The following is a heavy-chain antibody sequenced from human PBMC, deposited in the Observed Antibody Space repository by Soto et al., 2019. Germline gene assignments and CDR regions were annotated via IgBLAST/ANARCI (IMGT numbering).Heavy chain of an antibody. CDR2: INHSGST. V-gene: IGHV4-34*01. D-gene: IGHD1-1*01. CDR1: GGSFSGYY. Sequence: SETLSLTCAVYGGSFSGYYWSWIRQPPGKGLEWIGEINHSGSTNYNPSLKSRVTISVDTSKNQFSLKLSSVTAADTAVFYCARPIRETGMPYCYGIDVWGQGTTVTVSS. J-gene: IGHJ6*02. CDR3: ARPIRETGMPYCYGIDV.